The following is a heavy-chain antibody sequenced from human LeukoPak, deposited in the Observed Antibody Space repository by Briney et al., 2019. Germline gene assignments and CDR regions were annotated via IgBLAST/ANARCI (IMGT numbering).Heavy chain of an antibody. CDR1: GGSFSGYY. J-gene: IGHJ5*02. Sequence: ASETLSLTCAVYGGSFSGYYWSWIRQPPGKGLEWIGEINHSGSTNYNPSLKSRVTISVDTSKNQFSLKLSSVTAADTAVYYCARGRVKAGLPEYYYGSGSRRWFDPWGQGTLVTVSS. CDR2: INHSGST. CDR3: ARGRVKAGLPEYYYGSGSRRWFDP. D-gene: IGHD3-10*01. V-gene: IGHV4-34*01.